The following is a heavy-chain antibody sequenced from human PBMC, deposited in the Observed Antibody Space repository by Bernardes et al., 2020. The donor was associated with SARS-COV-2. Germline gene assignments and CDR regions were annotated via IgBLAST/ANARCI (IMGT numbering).Heavy chain of an antibody. Sequence: ASVKVSCSASGYRVNGYGISWVRQAPGQGLEWMGRIDPSDGRTNYPQKFQDRVTMTRDTSTSSVYMELSSLTSEDTAVYYCARAGGGAASIDVWGQGTLVTVSA. D-gene: IGHD2-2*01. V-gene: IGHV1-46*02. CDR1: GYRVNGYG. J-gene: IGHJ3*01. CDR3: ARAGGGAASIDV. CDR2: IDPSDGRT.